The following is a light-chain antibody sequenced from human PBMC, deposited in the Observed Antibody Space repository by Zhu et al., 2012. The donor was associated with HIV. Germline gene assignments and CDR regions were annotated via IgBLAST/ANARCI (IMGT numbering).Light chain of an antibody. CDR1: QSVYKW. J-gene: IGKJ2*01. V-gene: IGKV1-5*03. CDR3: QQYYTPSYT. Sequence: DIQMTQSPSTLSASVGDRVTITCRASQSVYKWLAWYQQKPEKAPKLLIYKASSLETGVPSRFSGSGSETEFTLTISSLQPDDFASYSCQQYYTPSYTFGQGTKLQIK. CDR2: KAS.